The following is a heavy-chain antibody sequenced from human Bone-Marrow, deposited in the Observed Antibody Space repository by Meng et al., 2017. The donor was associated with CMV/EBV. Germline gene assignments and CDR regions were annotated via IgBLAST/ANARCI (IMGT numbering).Heavy chain of an antibody. CDR1: GFTFSSYS. V-gene: IGHV3-21*01. CDR2: ISSSSSYI. J-gene: IGHJ5*02. Sequence: GESLKISCAASGFTFSSYSMNWVRQAPGKGLEWVSSISSSSSYIYYADSVKGRFTISRDNAKNSLYLQMNSLRAEDTAVYYCASGNYYDSSGFSSLMYNWFDPWGQGTLVTVSS. CDR3: ASGNYYDSSGFSSLMYNWFDP. D-gene: IGHD3-22*01.